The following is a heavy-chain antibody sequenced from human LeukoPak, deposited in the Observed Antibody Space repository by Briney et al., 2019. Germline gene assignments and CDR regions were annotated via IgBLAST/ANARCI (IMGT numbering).Heavy chain of an antibody. CDR1: GGSISSSSYY. CDR2: IYYSGST. V-gene: IGHV4-39*02. CDR3: ARESYFDSTAYLY. Sequence: PTETLSLTCTVSGGSISSSSYYWGWIRQPPGKGLEWIESIYYSGSTYYNPSLKSRLTISVDTSKNGFSVKLSSVTAAETAVYYCARESYFDSTAYLYWGQGILVTVSS. J-gene: IGHJ4*02. D-gene: IGHD3-22*01.